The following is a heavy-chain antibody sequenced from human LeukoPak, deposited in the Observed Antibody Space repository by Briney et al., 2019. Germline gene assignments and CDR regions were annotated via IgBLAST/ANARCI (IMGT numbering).Heavy chain of an antibody. V-gene: IGHV4-39*07. CDR1: GGSISSSSYY. Sequence: TSETLSLTCTVSGGSISSSSYYWGWIRQPPGKGLEWIGSIYYSGSTYYNPSLKSRVTISVDTSKNQFSLKLSSVTAADTAVYYCAREVEYYYDSSGDPPEGYYYYMDVWGKGTTVTVSS. CDR2: IYYSGST. CDR3: AREVEYYYDSSGDPPEGYYYYMDV. D-gene: IGHD3-22*01. J-gene: IGHJ6*03.